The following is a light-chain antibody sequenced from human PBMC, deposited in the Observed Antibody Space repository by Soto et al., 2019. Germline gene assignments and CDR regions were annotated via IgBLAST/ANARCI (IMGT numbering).Light chain of an antibody. CDR1: QSISSY. CDR2: AAS. J-gene: IGKJ4*01. CDR3: QQSHSAPLT. V-gene: IGKV1-39*01. Sequence: DIQMTQSPSSLSASVGDKVTITCRASQSISSYLNWYQQNPGKGPKLLIYAASILQSGVPSRFSGSGSGTDFTLTISSLRPEDFATYYCQQSHSAPLTFGGGTKVEIK.